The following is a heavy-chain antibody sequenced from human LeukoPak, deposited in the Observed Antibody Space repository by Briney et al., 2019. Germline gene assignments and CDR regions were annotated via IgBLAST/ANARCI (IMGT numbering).Heavy chain of an antibody. CDR1: GFTVSSNY. Sequence: PGGSLRLSCAASGFTVSSNYMSWVRQAPGKGLEWVSVIYSGGSTYYADSVKGRFTISRDNSKNTLYLQMNSLRAEDTAVYYCARELRFLRTVIDYALDYWGQGTLVTVSS. J-gene: IGHJ4*02. CDR3: ARELRFLRTVIDYALDY. CDR2: IYSGGST. V-gene: IGHV3-66*01. D-gene: IGHD4-17*01.